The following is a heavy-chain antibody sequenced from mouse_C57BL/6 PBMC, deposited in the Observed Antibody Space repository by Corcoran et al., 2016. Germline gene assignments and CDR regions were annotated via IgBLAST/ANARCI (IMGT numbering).Heavy chain of an antibody. CDR3: ARGGTDEGVDY. V-gene: IGHV8-12*01. CDR2: IYWDDDK. Sequence: QVTLKESGPGILQSSQTLSLTCSFSGFSLSTSGMGVSWIRQPSGKGLEWLAHIYWDDDKRYNPSLKSRLTISKDTSRNQVFLKITSVDTADTATYYCARGGTDEGVDYWGQGTSVTVSS. J-gene: IGHJ4*01. CDR1: GFSLSTSGMG.